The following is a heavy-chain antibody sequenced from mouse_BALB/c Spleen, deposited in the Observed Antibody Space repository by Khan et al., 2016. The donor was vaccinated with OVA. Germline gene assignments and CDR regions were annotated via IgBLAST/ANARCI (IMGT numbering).Heavy chain of an antibody. CDR3: ARGNYYGYYFDY. J-gene: IGHJ2*01. CDR1: GYSITSGYA. D-gene: IGHD1-1*01. CDR2: ISYSGGT. Sequence: EVQLQESGPGLVKPSQSLSLTCTVTGYSITSGYAWNWIRQFPGNKLEWMGYISYSGGTSYNPSLKSRISITRETSTNHFFLQLNSVTTEDTATYYCARGNYYGYYFDYWGQGTTLTVSS. V-gene: IGHV3-2*02.